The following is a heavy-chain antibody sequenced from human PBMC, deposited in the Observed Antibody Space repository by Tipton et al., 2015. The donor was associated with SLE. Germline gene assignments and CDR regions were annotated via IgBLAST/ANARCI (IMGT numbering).Heavy chain of an antibody. J-gene: IGHJ5*02. CDR1: GGSISSYY. D-gene: IGHD1-26*01. V-gene: IGHV4-59*01. Sequence: TLSLTCTVSGGSISSYYWSWIRQSPGKGLEWIGNIYYSGSTNYNPSLKSRVTMSVDTSKNQFSLKLSAVTAADTAAYYCARDVGPGWFDPWGQGTPVTVSS. CDR2: IYYSGST. CDR3: ARDVGPGWFDP.